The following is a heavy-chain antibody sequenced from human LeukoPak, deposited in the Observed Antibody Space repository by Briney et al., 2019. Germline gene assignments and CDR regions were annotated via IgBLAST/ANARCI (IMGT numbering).Heavy chain of an antibody. CDR1: GFTFSSYS. CDR3: ARDFLWFGGLYYGMDV. CDR2: ISSSSSYR. Sequence: GGSLRLSCAVSGFTFSSYSMNWIRQPQGKGLDWVSSISSSSSYRYYADPVNGRFTISRDNAKNSRYLQMNSLRAEDTAVYYCARDFLWFGGLYYGMDVWGQGTTVTVSS. V-gene: IGHV3-21*01. D-gene: IGHD3-10*01. J-gene: IGHJ6*02.